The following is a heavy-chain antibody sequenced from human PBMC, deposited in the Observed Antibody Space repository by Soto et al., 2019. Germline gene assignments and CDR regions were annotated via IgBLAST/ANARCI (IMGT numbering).Heavy chain of an antibody. D-gene: IGHD6-6*01. CDR2: SNTYTGNT. Sequence: QVQLVQSGADVKKPGASVKLSCKASGYTFTTYAISWLRQAPGQGLEWMGWSNTYTGNTDYAQSLQGRVTMTTDTSTNTAYMELRSLRSDDTAVYYGARDRLSRTSSITFDYWGQGVLVTVSS. V-gene: IGHV1-18*01. CDR1: GYTFTTYA. J-gene: IGHJ4*02. CDR3: ARDRLSRTSSITFDY.